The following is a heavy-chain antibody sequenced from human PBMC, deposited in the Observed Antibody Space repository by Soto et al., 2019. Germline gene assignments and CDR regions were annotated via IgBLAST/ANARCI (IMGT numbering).Heavy chain of an antibody. CDR1: GYSFTSYY. J-gene: IGHJ4*02. CDR3: ARVEGPDPFDY. D-gene: IGHD3-3*01. Sequence: ASVKVSCKASGYSFTSYYIHWVRQAPGQGLEWMGWINPNSGGTNYAQKFQGRVTMTRDTSISTAYMELSRLRSDDTAVYYCARVEGPDPFDYWGQGTLVTVSS. V-gene: IGHV1-2*02. CDR2: INPNSGGT.